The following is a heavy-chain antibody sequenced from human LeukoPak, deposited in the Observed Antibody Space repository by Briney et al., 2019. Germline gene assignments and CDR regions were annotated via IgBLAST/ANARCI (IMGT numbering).Heavy chain of an antibody. Sequence: GGSLRLSCAASGFILSNCAMTWVRQAPGKGLEWVSGIDTKGTRTYYADSVKGRFTISRDNSKNTLYLQMNSLRAEDTAVYYCANPRLYYDFWSGPTDYWGQGTLVTVSS. D-gene: IGHD3-3*01. CDR2: IDTKGTRT. CDR3: ANPRLYYDFWSGPTDY. V-gene: IGHV3-23*05. J-gene: IGHJ4*02. CDR1: GFILSNCA.